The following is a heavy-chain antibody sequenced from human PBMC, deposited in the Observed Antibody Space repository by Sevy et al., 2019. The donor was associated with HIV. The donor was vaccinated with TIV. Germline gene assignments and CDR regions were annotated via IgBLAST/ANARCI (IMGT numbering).Heavy chain of an antibody. CDR1: GGSFSGYY. D-gene: IGHD3-16*02. Sequence: SETLSLTCAVYGGSFSGYYWTFFRQPPGKGLEWIGEITHSENTNSKPSLKSRVTISVDTSKNQFSLKLTSVTAADTAVYFCARGRYDKYVWGSYRPTYFDYWGQGSLVTVSS. CDR2: ITHSENT. V-gene: IGHV4-34*01. CDR3: ARGRYDKYVWGSYRPTYFDY. J-gene: IGHJ4*02.